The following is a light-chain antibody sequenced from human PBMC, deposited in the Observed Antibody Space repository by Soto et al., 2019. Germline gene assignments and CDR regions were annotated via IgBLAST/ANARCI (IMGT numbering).Light chain of an antibody. CDR2: GAS. V-gene: IGKV3-20*01. J-gene: IGKJ1*01. CDR1: QSVSSSY. Sequence: EIVLTQSPGTLSLSPGERATLSCRASQSVSSSYLAWYQQKPGQAPRLLIYGASSRATGLPDRFSGSGSGTDFTLTISRLEPEDCAVYYCQQYGRSRWTFGQGTKVEIK. CDR3: QQYGRSRWT.